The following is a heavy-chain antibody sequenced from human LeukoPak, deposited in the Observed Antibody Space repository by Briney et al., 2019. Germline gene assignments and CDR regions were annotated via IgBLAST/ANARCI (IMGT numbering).Heavy chain of an antibody. Sequence: ASVKVSCKASGYTFTSYGISWVRQAPGQGLEWMGWISAYNGNTNYAQKLQGRVTMTTDTSTSTAYMELRSLRSDDTAVYYCARASEMGSSWLFGMDVWGKGTTVTVSS. CDR2: ISAYNGNT. D-gene: IGHD6-13*01. CDR1: GYTFTSYG. CDR3: ARASEMGSSWLFGMDV. J-gene: IGHJ6*04. V-gene: IGHV1-18*04.